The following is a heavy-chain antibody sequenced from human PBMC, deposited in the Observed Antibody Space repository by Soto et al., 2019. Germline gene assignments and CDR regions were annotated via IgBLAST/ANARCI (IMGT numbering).Heavy chain of an antibody. J-gene: IGHJ4*02. CDR3: TTDDPINSF. V-gene: IGHV3-15*01. D-gene: IGHD1-26*01. Sequence: GGSLRLSCAASGFTFSNAWRSWVRQAPGKGLEWIGRVKSKTDGGTTDFAAPVKGRFTISRDDSKNTLSLQMNSLKTEDTAVYYCTTDDPINSFWGQGTLVTVYS. CDR1: GFTFSNAW. CDR2: VKSKTDGGTT.